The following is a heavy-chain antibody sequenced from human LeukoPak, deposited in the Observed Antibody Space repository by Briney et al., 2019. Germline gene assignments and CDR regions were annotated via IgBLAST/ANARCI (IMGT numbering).Heavy chain of an antibody. CDR3: ARATSPIRFGQFNIDY. D-gene: IGHD3-10*01. CDR1: GDSFSSNSAA. CDR2: TYYRSKWYN. Sequence: SQTLSLTCAISGDSFSSNSAAWNWIRQSPSRGLEWLGRTYYRSKWYNDYAVSVKSQIIINPDTSKNQFSLQLYSVTPEDTAVYYCARATSPIRFGQFNIDYWGQGTLVTVSS. V-gene: IGHV6-1*01. J-gene: IGHJ4*02.